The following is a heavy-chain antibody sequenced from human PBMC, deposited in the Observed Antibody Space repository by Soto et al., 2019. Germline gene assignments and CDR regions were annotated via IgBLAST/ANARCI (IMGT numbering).Heavy chain of an antibody. CDR3: ARDRGYSYGPDY. V-gene: IGHV4-31*03. D-gene: IGHD5-18*01. J-gene: IGHJ4*02. Sequence: PSETLSLTCTVSGGSISSGCYYWSWIRQHPGKGLEWIGYIYYSGSTYYNPSLKSRVTISVDTSKNQFSLKLSSVTAADTAVYYCARDRGYSYGPDYCGQGTLVTVYS. CDR2: IYYSGST. CDR1: GGSISSGCYY.